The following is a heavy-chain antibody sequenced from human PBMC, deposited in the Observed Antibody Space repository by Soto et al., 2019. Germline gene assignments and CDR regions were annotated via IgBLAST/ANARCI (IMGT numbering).Heavy chain of an antibody. CDR2: IYPGDSDT. D-gene: IGHD6-13*01. Sequence: GESLKISCTGSGYNFANFWIGWVRQMPGKGLEWIGIIYPGDSDTKYSPSFQGQVTITADKSISTAYLQWKSLKAADTAMYYCARRGQQAGSDKYQYYILKARGQGTTIIVAS. J-gene: IGHJ6*01. V-gene: IGHV5-51*01. CDR3: ARRGQQAGSDKYQYYILKA. CDR1: GYNFANFW.